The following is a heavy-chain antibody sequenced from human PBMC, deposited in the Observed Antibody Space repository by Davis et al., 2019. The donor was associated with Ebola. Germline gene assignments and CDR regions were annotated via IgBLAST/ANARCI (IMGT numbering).Heavy chain of an antibody. Sequence: GESLKISCAASGFTFSDYYMSWIRQAPGKGLEWVSYISSSGSTIYYADSVKGRFTISRDNAKNSLYLQMNSLRAEDTAVYYCARDVGYGDYEGDYWGQGTLVTVSS. CDR2: ISSSGSTI. D-gene: IGHD4-17*01. CDR1: GFTFSDYY. J-gene: IGHJ4*02. CDR3: ARDVGYGDYEGDY. V-gene: IGHV3-11*04.